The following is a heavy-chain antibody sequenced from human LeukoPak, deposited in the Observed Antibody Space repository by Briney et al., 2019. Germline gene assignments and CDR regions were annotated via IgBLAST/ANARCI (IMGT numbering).Heavy chain of an antibody. CDR1: GFTVSSNY. CDR2: IYSGGTT. CDR3: ARTTTFAPHFDY. J-gene: IGHJ4*02. D-gene: IGHD1-1*01. V-gene: IGHV3-66*01. Sequence: GGSLRLSCAASGFTVSSNYMSWVRQAPGKGLEWVSVIYSGGTTYYADSVKGRFTIFRDNSKNTLYLQMNSLRAEDTAVYYCARTTTFAPHFDYWGQGTLVTVFS.